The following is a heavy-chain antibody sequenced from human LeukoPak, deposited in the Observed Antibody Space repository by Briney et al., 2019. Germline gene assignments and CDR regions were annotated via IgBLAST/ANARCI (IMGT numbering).Heavy chain of an antibody. D-gene: IGHD1-26*01. V-gene: IGHV3-7*01. CDR1: GFTFSTYW. CDR2: IKQDGSEK. Sequence: PGGSLRLSCAASGFTFSTYWMSWVRQAPGKGLEWVANIKQDGSEKYYVDSVKGRFTISRDNAKNSLYLQMNTLRADDTAVCYCARGYRIVDLFCALLWGQGTMVTVSS. CDR3: ARGYRIVDLFCALL. J-gene: IGHJ3*01.